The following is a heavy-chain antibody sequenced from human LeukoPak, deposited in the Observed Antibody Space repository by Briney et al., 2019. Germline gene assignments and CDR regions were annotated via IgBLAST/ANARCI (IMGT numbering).Heavy chain of an antibody. CDR3: AKGSGYSYGYDYFDY. CDR2: IRYDGSNK. CDR1: GFIFSSSG. Sequence: GGSLRLSCAASGFIFSSSGMHWVRQAPGKGLEWVAFIRYDGSNKYYADSVKGRFTISRDNSKNTLYLQMNSLRAEDTAVYYCAKGSGYSYGYDYFDYWGQGTLVTVSS. D-gene: IGHD5-18*01. J-gene: IGHJ4*02. V-gene: IGHV3-30*02.